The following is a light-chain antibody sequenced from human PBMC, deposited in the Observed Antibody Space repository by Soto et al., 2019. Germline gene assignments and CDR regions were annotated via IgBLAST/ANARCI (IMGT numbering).Light chain of an antibody. Sequence: EILLTQSPATLSLSPGERATLSCRASQSVSSYLAWYQQKPGQAPRLLIYDASNRATGIPARFSSSGSGTDFTLTISSLEPEDFAVYYCQQRSNWQLTFGGGTKVDIK. V-gene: IGKV3-11*01. J-gene: IGKJ4*01. CDR3: QQRSNWQLT. CDR1: QSVSSY. CDR2: DAS.